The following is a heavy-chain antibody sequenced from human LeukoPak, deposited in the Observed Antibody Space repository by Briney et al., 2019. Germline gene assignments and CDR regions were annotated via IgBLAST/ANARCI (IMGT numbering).Heavy chain of an antibody. CDR3: ARGTRDSQYNCFDP. V-gene: IGHV3-7*01. CDR1: GFTLNTYW. D-gene: IGHD2-15*01. Sequence: GGSLRLSCAASGFTLNTYWMAWLRQAPRKRLESVAIIKHDGSEKYYIDSVKGRFTISRDNAKNSLYLQMNSLRADDTSVYYCARGTRDSQYNCFDPWGQGTLVTVSS. J-gene: IGHJ5*02. CDR2: IKHDGSEK.